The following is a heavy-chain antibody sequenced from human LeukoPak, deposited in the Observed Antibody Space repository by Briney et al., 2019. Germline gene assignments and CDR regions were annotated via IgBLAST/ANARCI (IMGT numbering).Heavy chain of an antibody. Sequence: GASVTVSCKASGGTFSSYAISWVRQAPGQGLEWMGGIIPIFGTANYAQKFQGRVTITTDESTSTAYMELSSLRSEDTAVYYCARGGYYYDSSGYFDYWGQGTLVTVSS. CDR2: IIPIFGTA. CDR3: ARGGYYYDSSGYFDY. V-gene: IGHV1-69*05. D-gene: IGHD3-22*01. J-gene: IGHJ4*02. CDR1: GGTFSSYA.